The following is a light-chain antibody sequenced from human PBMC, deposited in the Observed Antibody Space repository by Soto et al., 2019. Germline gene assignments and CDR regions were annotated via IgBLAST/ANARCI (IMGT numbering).Light chain of an antibody. CDR2: HGS. CDR3: HTYLGQACK. Sequence: ANQNINKWLEWYQQKTGKAPDLLIYHGSRLESGVPSRFRVSGPATEFTLAMSTVQPDHFNSYYCHTYLGQACKFGRGTKVDIK. J-gene: IGKJ4*02. CDR1: QNINKW. V-gene: IGKV1-5*01.